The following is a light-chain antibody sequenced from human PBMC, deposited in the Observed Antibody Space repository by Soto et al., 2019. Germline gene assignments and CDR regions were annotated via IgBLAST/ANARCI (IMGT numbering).Light chain of an antibody. CDR2: DVS. V-gene: IGLV2-14*01. J-gene: IGLJ1*01. CDR3: NSYTSNNTQV. Sequence: QSALTQPASVSGSPGQSITISCTGTSSDVGGYNYVSWYQQHPGKAPKLMIYDVSDRPSGGSNRFSGSKSGNTASLTISGLQAEDEADYYCNSYTSNNTQVFGTGTKVTVL. CDR1: SSDVGGYNY.